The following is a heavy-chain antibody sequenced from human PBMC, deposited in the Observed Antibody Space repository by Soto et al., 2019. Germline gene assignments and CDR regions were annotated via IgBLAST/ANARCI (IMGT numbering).Heavy chain of an antibody. CDR1: GGSISRSSYY. CDR3: ARLIPIVVVTAVPTGYFDY. Sequence: SETLSLTCTVSGGSISRSSYYWGWIRQPPGKGLEWIGTIYYSGSTYYNPSLKSRVTISVDTSKNQFSLKLSSVTAADTAVYYCARLIPIVVVTAVPTGYFDYWGQGTLVTSPQ. J-gene: IGHJ4*02. CDR2: IYYSGST. D-gene: IGHD2-21*02. V-gene: IGHV4-39*01.